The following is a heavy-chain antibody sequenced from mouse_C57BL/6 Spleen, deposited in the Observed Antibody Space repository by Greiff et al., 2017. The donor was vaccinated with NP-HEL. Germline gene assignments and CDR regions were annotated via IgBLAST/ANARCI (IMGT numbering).Heavy chain of an antibody. Sequence: EVMLVESGGGLVKPGGSLKLSCAASGFTLSSYAMSWVRQTPEKRLEWVATISDGGSYTYYPDNVKGRFTISRDNAKNNLYLQMSHLKSEDTAMYYCARDAYSYYAMDYWGQGTSVTVSS. CDR1: GFTLSSYA. V-gene: IGHV5-4*01. J-gene: IGHJ4*01. D-gene: IGHD2-10*01. CDR2: ISDGGSYT. CDR3: ARDAYSYYAMDY.